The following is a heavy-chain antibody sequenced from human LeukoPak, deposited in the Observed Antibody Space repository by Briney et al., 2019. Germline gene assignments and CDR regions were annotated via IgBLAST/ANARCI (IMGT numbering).Heavy chain of an antibody. CDR3: AREDPEGGDY. V-gene: IGHV3-7*01. Sequence: PGGSLRLSCAASGFTFSSYWMNWARQAPGKGLEWVASINHNGNVNYYVDSVKGRFTISRDNAKNSLYLQMNSLRAEDTAVYYCAREDPEGGDYWGQGTLVTVSS. J-gene: IGHJ4*02. D-gene: IGHD1-26*01. CDR1: GFTFSSYW. CDR2: INHNGNVN.